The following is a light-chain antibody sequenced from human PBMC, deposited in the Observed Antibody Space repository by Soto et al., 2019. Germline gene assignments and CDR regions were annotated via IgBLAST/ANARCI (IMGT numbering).Light chain of an antibody. J-gene: IGKJ1*01. CDR3: QQYYSTRT. V-gene: IGKV4-1*01. CDR2: WTS. CDR1: QSVLYSSNNKNY. Sequence: DIVMTQYPDSLAVSLGERGTINCKSSQSVLYSSNNKNYLAWYQQKPGQPPKLLIYWTSTRESGLPDRSSGSGSGADFTLTISRLQAEDVAVYYCQQYYSTRTFGQGTKVDIK.